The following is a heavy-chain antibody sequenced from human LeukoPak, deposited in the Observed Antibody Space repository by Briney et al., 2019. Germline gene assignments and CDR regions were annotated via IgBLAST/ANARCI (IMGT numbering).Heavy chain of an antibody. D-gene: IGHD2-2*01. Sequence: PSETLSLTCTVSGGSISRFYWSWLRQPPGKGLEWIGCIYYSGGTNYNPSLERRVTMSVDTSKNQFSLKVSSVTAADTAMYYCARGVVPAAMRKDYYYYYGMDVWGQGTTATVSS. J-gene: IGHJ6*02. CDR3: ARGVVPAAMRKDYYYYYGMDV. CDR1: GGSISRFY. V-gene: IGHV4-59*01. CDR2: IYYSGGT.